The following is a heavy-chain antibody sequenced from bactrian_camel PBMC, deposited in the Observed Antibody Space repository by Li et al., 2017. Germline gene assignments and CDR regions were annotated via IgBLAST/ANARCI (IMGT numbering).Heavy chain of an antibody. J-gene: IGHJ4*01. CDR1: GYPGIYCR. Sequence: VQLVESGGGSAQTGGSLRLSCGDSGYPGIYCRMGWFRQAPGKEHEGVAALESDGTTSYADSVKDRFTISKDNAKNTLYLQMNSLNPQDTAMYYCAAWTGCTRCSAGYCYTRDSAWRYWGQGTQVTVS. V-gene: IGHV3S42*01. CDR3: AAWTGCTRCSAGYCYTRDSAWRY. D-gene: IGHD2*01. CDR2: LESDGTT.